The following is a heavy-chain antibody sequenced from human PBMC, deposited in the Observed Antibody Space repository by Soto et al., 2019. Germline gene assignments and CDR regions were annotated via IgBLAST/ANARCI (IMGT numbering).Heavy chain of an antibody. Sequence: EVQQVESGGDLVQPGGSLRLSCAASGFTFSSLWMTWVRQAPGKGLECVANIKEDGSVKYYVDSVKGRFTISRDNAKNSLYLQMVGLRAEDTAVYYCARATRSPDFRGQGTLVTVSS. V-gene: IGHV3-7*05. CDR2: IKEDGSVK. CDR3: ARATRSPDF. CDR1: GFTFSSLW. J-gene: IGHJ4*02.